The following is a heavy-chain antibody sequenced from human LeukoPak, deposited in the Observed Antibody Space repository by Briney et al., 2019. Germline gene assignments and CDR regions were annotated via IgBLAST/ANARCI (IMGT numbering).Heavy chain of an antibody. J-gene: IGHJ5*02. V-gene: IGHV4-30-4*08. CDR2: IYYSGST. D-gene: IGHD3-22*01. CDR1: GGSISRSTYY. CDR3: ARDLVDSSGYYYGFGP. Sequence: SETLSLTCTVSGGSISRSTYYWGWIRQPPGKGLEWIGDIYYSGSTHYNPSLKSRVTISVDMSKNQFSLKLTSVTAADTAVYYCARDLVDSSGYYYGFGPWGQGTLVTVSS.